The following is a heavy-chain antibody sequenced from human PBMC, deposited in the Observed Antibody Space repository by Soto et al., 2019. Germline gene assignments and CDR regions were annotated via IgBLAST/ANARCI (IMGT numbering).Heavy chain of an antibody. J-gene: IGHJ6*02. D-gene: IGHD1-26*01. CDR3: ARGMGGYYYYYGMDV. CDR1: GGSFSGYY. Sequence: SETLSLTCAVYGGSFSGYYWSWIRQPPGKGLEWIGEINHSGSTNYNPSLKSRVTISVDTSKNQFSLKLSSVTAADTAVYYCARGMGGYYYYYGMDVWGQGTTVTVSS. CDR2: INHSGST. V-gene: IGHV4-34*01.